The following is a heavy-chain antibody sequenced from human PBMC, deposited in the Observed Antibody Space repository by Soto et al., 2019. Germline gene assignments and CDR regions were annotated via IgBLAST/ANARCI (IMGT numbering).Heavy chain of an antibody. CDR2: IYYSGST. Sequence: SETLSLTCTVSGGSISSYYWSWIRQPPGKGLEWIGYIYYSGSTNYNPSLKSRVTISVDTSKNQFSLKLSSVTAADTAVYYCARVRNYGDYDYWGQGTLVTVSS. D-gene: IGHD4-17*01. CDR3: ARVRNYGDYDY. J-gene: IGHJ4*02. CDR1: GGSISSYY. V-gene: IGHV4-59*01.